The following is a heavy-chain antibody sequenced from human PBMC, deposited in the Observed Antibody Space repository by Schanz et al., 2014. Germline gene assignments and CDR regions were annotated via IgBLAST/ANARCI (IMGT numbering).Heavy chain of an antibody. CDR2: IWNNGVTK. J-gene: IGHJ4*02. CDR3: ARPRFDYGEVDY. Sequence: VQLVESGGGVVQFGRSLRLSCVASGFTFGSYGIHWFRQPAGKGLEWVAVIWNNGVTKYYADSVRGRFTISRDRFQNTLYLRMSSLRAEDTAVYYCARPRFDYGEVDYWGQGTLVNVSS. D-gene: IGHD4-17*01. CDR1: GFTFGSYG. V-gene: IGHV3-33*01.